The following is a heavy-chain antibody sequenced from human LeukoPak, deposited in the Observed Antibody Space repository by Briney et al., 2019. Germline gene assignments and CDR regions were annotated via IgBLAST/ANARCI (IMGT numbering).Heavy chain of an antibody. CDR2: IHYSGST. CDR1: GGSISSSSYY. J-gene: IGHJ4*02. Sequence: PSETLSLTCTVSGGSISSSSYYWGWIRQPPGQGLEWSATIHYSGSTYYNPSLKSRVTISVDTSKNQFSLKLSSVTAADTAVYYCARRRTIFGVADDWGQGTLVTVSS. CDR3: ARRRTIFGVADD. D-gene: IGHD3-3*01. V-gene: IGHV4-39*01.